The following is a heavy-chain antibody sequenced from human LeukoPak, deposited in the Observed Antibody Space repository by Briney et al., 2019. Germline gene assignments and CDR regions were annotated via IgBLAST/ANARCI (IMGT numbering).Heavy chain of an antibody. CDR3: ARDPAATRLDY. CDR1: VYTFTVYF. CDR2: INPNSGGT. J-gene: IGHJ4*02. Sequence: GASVTVSFKASVYTFTVYFMHWVRQAPGQGLEWMGWINPNSGGTNYAQKFQGRVTMTRDTSISTVYMELSRLRSDDTAVYYCARDPAATRLDYWGQGTLVTVSS. D-gene: IGHD6-13*01. V-gene: IGHV1-2*02.